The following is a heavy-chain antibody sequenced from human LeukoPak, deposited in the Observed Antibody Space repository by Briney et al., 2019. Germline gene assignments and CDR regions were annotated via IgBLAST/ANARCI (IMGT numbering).Heavy chain of an antibody. J-gene: IGHJ4*02. V-gene: IGHV4-39*01. CDR1: GGSISRIIYY. CDR3: ARHNYFYDVSGYSSIDS. Sequence: PSETLSLSCNVSGGSISRIIYYWGWPRQPTGKGLQWVASIYYSGTTQYNPALRSRATISVDTSKNQFSLTLTSVTAADTAVYYCARHNYFYDVSGYSSIDSRGQGALVTVSS. CDR2: IYYSGTT. D-gene: IGHD3-22*01.